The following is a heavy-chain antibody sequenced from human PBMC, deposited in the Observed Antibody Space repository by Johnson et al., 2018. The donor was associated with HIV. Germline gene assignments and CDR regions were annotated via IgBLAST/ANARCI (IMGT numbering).Heavy chain of an antibody. V-gene: IGHV3-66*03. Sequence: VQLVESGGGLIQPGGSLRLSCAASGFTVSHNYMSWVRQAQGEGLEWVSVIYSGDSTKYADSVTGRFTISRDNSKNTLYLQMTGLRAEDTAVYYCARGGLEYSSALGLGYAFDVWGQGTVVTVSS. CDR2: IYSGDST. J-gene: IGHJ3*01. CDR3: ARGGLEYSSALGLGYAFDV. CDR1: GFTVSHNY. D-gene: IGHD6-25*01.